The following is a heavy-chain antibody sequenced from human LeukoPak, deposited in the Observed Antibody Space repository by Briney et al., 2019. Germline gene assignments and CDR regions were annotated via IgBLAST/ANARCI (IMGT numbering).Heavy chain of an antibody. Sequence: GGSLRLSCAASGFTFITYGMSWARQAPGKVLEWVSALSGSGNNIFYADSVKGRFTISRDNSKNTLYLQMNSLRAEDTALYYCAKLTVPGSNGFDYWGQGTLVTVSS. V-gene: IGHV3-23*01. CDR3: AKLTVPGSNGFDY. J-gene: IGHJ4*02. CDR2: LSGSGNNI. D-gene: IGHD6-19*01. CDR1: GFTFITYG.